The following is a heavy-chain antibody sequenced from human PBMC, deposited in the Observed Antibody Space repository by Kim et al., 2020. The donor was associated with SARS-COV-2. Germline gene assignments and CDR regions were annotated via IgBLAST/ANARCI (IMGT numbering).Heavy chain of an antibody. CDR1: GFSFSSYG. V-gene: IGHV3-23*01. Sequence: GGSLRLSCAASGFSFSSYGMSWVRQAPGKGLEWVSAIIDSGAITYYVGSVRGRFTISRDNSKNMLYLQMDSLRAEDTALYYCTKLGSHYDNTGYYNLDYWGQGTLVTVSS. J-gene: IGHJ4*02. CDR3: TKLGSHYDNTGYYNLDY. D-gene: IGHD3-22*01. CDR2: IIDSGAIT.